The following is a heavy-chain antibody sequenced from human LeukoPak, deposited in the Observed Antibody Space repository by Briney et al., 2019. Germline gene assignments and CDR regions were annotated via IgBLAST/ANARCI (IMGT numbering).Heavy chain of an antibody. CDR2: LSWDSGSL. J-gene: IGHJ3*02. Sequence: GGSLRLSCAAVGFTFDDYVMHWVRQVPGKGLEWVSGLSWDSGSLAYADSVKGRFTISRDNAKNSLFLQMNSLTVEDTALYFCTKGLRNLDAFDIWGQGTLVTVSS. V-gene: IGHV3-9*01. CDR3: TKGLRNLDAFDI. CDR1: GFTFDDYV.